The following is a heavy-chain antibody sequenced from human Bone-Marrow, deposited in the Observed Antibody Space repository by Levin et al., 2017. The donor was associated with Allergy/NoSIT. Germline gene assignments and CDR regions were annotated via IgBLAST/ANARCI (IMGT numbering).Heavy chain of an antibody. V-gene: IGHV3-11*01. D-gene: IGHD3-16*01. Sequence: MAGGSLRLSCAASGFTFSDYYMSWIRLAPGKGLEYISYISSSDRNTFYADSVKGRFTISRDNVKNSLYLQMNSLRDEDTAVYYCARRTRGERGSSYYFGMDVWGQGTTVTVSS. CDR1: GFTFSDYY. CDR2: ISSSDRNT. CDR3: ARRTRGERGSSYYFGMDV. J-gene: IGHJ6*02.